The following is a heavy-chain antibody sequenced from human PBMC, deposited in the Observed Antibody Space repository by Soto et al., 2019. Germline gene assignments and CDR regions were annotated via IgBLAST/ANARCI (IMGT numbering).Heavy chain of an antibody. J-gene: IGHJ4*02. Sequence: QVHLVQSGAEVKKPGASVKVSCKGSGYTFTSYGITWVRQAPGQGLEWMGWISAHNGNTDYAQKLQGRVTVTRDTSTSTAYMELRGLRSDDTAVYYGARGRDGDYWGQGALVTVSS. CDR1: GYTFTSYG. CDR3: ARGRDGDY. D-gene: IGHD6-6*01. CDR2: ISAHNGNT. V-gene: IGHV1-18*01.